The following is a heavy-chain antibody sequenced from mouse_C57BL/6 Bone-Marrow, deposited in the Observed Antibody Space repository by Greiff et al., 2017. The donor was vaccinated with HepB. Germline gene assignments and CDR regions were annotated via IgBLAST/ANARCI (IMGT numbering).Heavy chain of an antibody. CDR1: GYAFSSSW. CDR2: IYPGDGDT. V-gene: IGHV1-82*01. Sequence: QVQLKESGPELVKPGASVKISCKASGYAFSSSWMNWVKQRPGKGLEWIGRIYPGDGDTNYNGKFKGKATLTADKSSSTAYMQLSSLTSEDSAVYFCARGDYDYDVSFDYWGQGTTLTVSS. J-gene: IGHJ2*01. CDR3: ARGDYDYDVSFDY. D-gene: IGHD2-4*01.